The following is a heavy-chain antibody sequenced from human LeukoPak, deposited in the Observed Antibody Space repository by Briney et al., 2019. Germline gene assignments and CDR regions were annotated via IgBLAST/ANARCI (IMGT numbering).Heavy chain of an antibody. D-gene: IGHD3-10*01. Sequence: SQTLSLTCAIFGDSVSSNSGAWNWIRQSPSRGLEWLGRAYYRSQWYNDYTFSVKGRIAINADTSKNHFSLQLNSVTPEDTAVYYCAREEAGTYGFQYWGQGTLVTVSS. J-gene: IGHJ4*02. CDR1: GDSVSSNSGA. CDR3: AREEAGTYGFQY. V-gene: IGHV6-1*01. CDR2: AYYRSQWYN.